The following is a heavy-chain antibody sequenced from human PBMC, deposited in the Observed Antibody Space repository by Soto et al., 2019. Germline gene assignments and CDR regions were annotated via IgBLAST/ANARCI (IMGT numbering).Heavy chain of an antibody. CDR1: GFTLNNYA. J-gene: IGHJ4*02. CDR2: LSSNGGST. V-gene: IGHV3-64D*08. D-gene: IGHD5-18*01. CDR3: VKHRVVPRPPGIQLWMWEGIFDY. Sequence: GGSLRLSCSASGFTLNNYAIHWVRQAPGKGLEYVSALSSNGGSTYYADSVKGRFTISRDNSGNTLYLQMNSLRAEDTAVYYCVKHRVVPRPPGIQLWMWEGIFDYWGQGTLVTVSS.